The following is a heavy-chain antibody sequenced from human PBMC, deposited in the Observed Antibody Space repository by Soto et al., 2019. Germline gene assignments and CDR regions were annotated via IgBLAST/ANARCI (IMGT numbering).Heavy chain of an antibody. CDR1: GFTFSSYG. V-gene: IGHV3-33*01. J-gene: IGHJ6*02. CDR2: IWYDGSNK. Sequence: QVQLVESGGGVVQPGRSLRLSCAASGFTFSSYGMHWVRQAPGKGLEWVAVIWYDGSNKYYADSVKGRFTISRDNSKNTLYLQMNSLRAEDTAGYYCAREKLGATYYFYGMDVWGQGTTVTVSS. D-gene: IGHD1-26*01. CDR3: AREKLGATYYFYGMDV.